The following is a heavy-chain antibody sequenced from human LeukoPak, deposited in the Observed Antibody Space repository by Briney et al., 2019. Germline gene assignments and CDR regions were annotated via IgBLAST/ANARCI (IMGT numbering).Heavy chain of an antibody. D-gene: IGHD3-3*01. CDR3: AREPLFYDFWSGYYDY. CDR2: ISSSSSTI. V-gene: IGHV3-48*01. CDR1: GFTFSSYS. Sequence: GGSLRHSCAASGFTFSSYSMNWVRQAPGKGLEWVSYISSSSSTIYYADSVKGRFTISRDNAKNSLYLQMNSLGAEDTAVYYCAREPLFYDFWSGYYDYWGQGTLVTVSS. J-gene: IGHJ4*02.